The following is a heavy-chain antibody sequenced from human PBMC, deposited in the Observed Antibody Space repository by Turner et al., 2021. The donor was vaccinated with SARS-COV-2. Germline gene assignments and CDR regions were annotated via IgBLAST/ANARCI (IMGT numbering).Heavy chain of an antibody. CDR2: IKSKTDGGTT. D-gene: IGHD2-8*01. CDR1: GFTFSDAY. CDR3: TGRGKVSYTWFDP. Sequence: EVQLVESGGGLVKPGGSLRLSCAASGFTFSDAYMSWVRQAPGKGLEWVGRIKSKTDGGTTDYAAPVKGRFTISRDDSENILYLQMNSLKTEDTAVYYCTGRGKVSYTWFDPWGQGTLVTVSS. J-gene: IGHJ5*02. V-gene: IGHV3-15*01.